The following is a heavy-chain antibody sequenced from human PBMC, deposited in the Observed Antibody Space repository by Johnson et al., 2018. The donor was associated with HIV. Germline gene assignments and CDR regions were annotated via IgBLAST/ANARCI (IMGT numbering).Heavy chain of an antibody. Sequence: EVQLVESGGGLVQPGRSLRLSCAASGFTFDDYAMHWVRQAPGKGLEWVSGISWNSGSIGYAASVKGRFTISRDNAKNSLYLQMNSLRAEDTALYYCAKGIPKGYDSSGYQDAFDSWGQGTMVTVSS. CDR1: GFTFDDYA. CDR3: AKGIPKGYDSSGYQDAFDS. CDR2: ISWNSGSI. V-gene: IGHV3-9*01. D-gene: IGHD3-22*01. J-gene: IGHJ3*02.